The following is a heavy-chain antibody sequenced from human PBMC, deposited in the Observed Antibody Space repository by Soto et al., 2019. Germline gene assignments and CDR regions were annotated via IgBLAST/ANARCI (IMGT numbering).Heavy chain of an antibody. J-gene: IGHJ3*02. CDR2: FDPEDGET. D-gene: IGHD2-15*01. Sequence: QVQLVQSGAEVKKPGASVKVSCKVSGYTLTELSMHWVRQAPGKGLEWMGGFDPEDGETIYAQKFQGRVTMTEDTSTDTHYMELSRLRSEETAVYYCATSPPCCSGGSCYWRNAFDIWGQGTMVTVSS. CDR1: GYTLTELS. CDR3: ATSPPCCSGGSCYWRNAFDI. V-gene: IGHV1-24*01.